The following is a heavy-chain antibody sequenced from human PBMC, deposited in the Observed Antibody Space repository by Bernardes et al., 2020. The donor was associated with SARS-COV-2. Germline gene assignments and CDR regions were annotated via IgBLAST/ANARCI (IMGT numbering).Heavy chain of an antibody. CDR2: IYWNDDK. D-gene: IGHD2-8*02. CDR1: GFSLSTSGVG. J-gene: IGHJ4*02. V-gene: IGHV2-5*01. Sequence: SGPTLVKLTQTLTLTCTFSGFSLSTSGVGVGWIRQPPGKALEWLALIYWNDDKRYSPSLKSRLTITKDTSKNQVVLTMTNMDPVDTATYYCAHRRWAGGYPDYWGQGTLVTVSS. CDR3: AHRRWAGGYPDY.